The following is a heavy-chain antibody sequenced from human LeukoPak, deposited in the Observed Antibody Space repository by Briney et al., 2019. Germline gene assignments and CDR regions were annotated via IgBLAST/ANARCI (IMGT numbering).Heavy chain of an antibody. CDR2: IYSGGST. CDR1: GFTFNSYS. D-gene: IGHD4-17*01. Sequence: GGSLRLSCAASGFTFNSYSMSWVRQAPGKGLEWVSVIYSGGSTDYADSVKGRLTISRDNSKNTLYLQMNSLRAEDTAVYYCARVVDHDYGDYYLDYWGQGTLVTVSS. J-gene: IGHJ4*02. CDR3: ARVVDHDYGDYYLDY. V-gene: IGHV3-53*01.